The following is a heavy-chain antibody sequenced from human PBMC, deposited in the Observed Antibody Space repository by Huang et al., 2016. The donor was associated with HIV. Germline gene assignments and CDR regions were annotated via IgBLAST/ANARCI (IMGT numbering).Heavy chain of an antibody. V-gene: IGHV1-69*13. CDR2: CIPKFGTP. J-gene: IGHJ6*03. CDR1: GGTFSTNA. CDR3: ARQPYCGGDCAHYYYFYMDV. Sequence: QVQLVQSGAEVKRPGASVKVSCRAYGGTFSTNAVSWVRQAPGQGLEWMGGCIPKFGTPNYAQRFQAKVTMTADESSSTVYMELSSLRSDDTAVYYCARQPYCGGDCAHYYYFYMDVWGKGTTVTVSS. D-gene: IGHD2-21*02.